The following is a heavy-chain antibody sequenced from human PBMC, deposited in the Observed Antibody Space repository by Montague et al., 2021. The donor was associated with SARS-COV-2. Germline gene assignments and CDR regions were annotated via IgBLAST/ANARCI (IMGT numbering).Heavy chain of an antibody. Sequence: SETRSPTSAVYGGSFSSYYWGWIRQPPGKGLEWVGNIYYSGTTFINPSLESRVTISVDASKNQFSLNLTSVTAADTAVYYCARPLVRGVPKAFDIWGQGALVIVSS. J-gene: IGHJ3*02. CDR2: IYYSGTT. V-gene: IGHV4-59*04. D-gene: IGHD3-10*01. CDR3: ARPLVRGVPKAFDI. CDR1: GGSFSSYY.